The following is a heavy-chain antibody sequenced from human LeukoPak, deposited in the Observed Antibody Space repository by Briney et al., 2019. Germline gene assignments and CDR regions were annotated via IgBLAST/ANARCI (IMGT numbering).Heavy chain of an antibody. CDR3: AREGGGYGHSAFDI. CDR1: GFTFSRYD. J-gene: IGHJ3*02. D-gene: IGHD5-12*01. V-gene: IGHV3-13*01. Sequence: GGSLRLSCAASGFTFSRYDMHWVRQATGKGLEWVSAIGTAGDTYYPGSVKGRFTISRENAKNSLYLQMNSLRVGDTAVYYRAREGGGYGHSAFDIWGQGTMVTVSS. CDR2: IGTAGDT.